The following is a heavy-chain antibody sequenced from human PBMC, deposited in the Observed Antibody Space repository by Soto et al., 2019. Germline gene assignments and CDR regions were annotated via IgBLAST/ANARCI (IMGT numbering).Heavy chain of an antibody. Sequence: SETLSLTCTVSGGSISSSSYYWSWIRQPAGKGLEWIGRIYTSGSTNYNPSLKSRVTMSVDTSKNQFSLKLSSVTAADTAVYYCASAGIAVAGDRLDYYYGMDVWGQGTTVTVSS. CDR3: ASAGIAVAGDRLDYYYGMDV. V-gene: IGHV4-61*02. CDR2: IYTSGST. CDR1: GGSISSSSYY. J-gene: IGHJ6*02. D-gene: IGHD6-19*01.